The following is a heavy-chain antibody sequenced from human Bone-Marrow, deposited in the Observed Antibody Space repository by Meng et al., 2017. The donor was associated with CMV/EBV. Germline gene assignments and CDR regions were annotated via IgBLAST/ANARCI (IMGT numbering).Heavy chain of an antibody. Sequence: SEILSLTCTVSGYSISSGYYWGWIRQPPGKGLERIGSIYHSGSTYYNPSLKSRVTISVDTSKNQFSLNLTSVTAADTAVYYCARGVDAAKVGNYWGQGTLVTFSS. CDR2: IYHSGST. D-gene: IGHD5-18*01. V-gene: IGHV4-38-2*02. CDR3: ARGVDAAKVGNY. J-gene: IGHJ4*02. CDR1: GYSISSGYY.